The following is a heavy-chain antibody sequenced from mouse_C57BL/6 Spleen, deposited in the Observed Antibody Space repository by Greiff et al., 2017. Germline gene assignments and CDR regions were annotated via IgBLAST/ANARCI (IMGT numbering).Heavy chain of an antibody. V-gene: IGHV5-9-1*02. J-gene: IGHJ2*01. D-gene: IGHD1-3*01. CDR3: TREGSSFDY. CDR1: GFTFSSYA. Sequence: EVMLVESGAGLVKPGGSLKLSCAASGFTFSSYAMSWVRQTPEKRLEWVAYISSGGDYIYYADTVKGRFTISRDNARNTLYLHMSSLKSEDTAMYYCTREGSSFDYWGQGTTLTVSS. CDR2: ISSGGDYI.